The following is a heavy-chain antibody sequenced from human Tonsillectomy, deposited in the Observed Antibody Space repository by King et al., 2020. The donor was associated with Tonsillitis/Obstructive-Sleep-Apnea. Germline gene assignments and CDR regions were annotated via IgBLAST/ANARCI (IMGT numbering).Heavy chain of an antibody. V-gene: IGHV5-10-1*03. CDR1: GYSFTSYW. D-gene: IGHD6-19*01. J-gene: IGHJ6*02. CDR2: MDPSDSFT. CDR3: ARHPGMAVAATQDFYYYGMDV. Sequence: QLVQSGAEVKKPGESLRISCKGSGYSFTSYWISWVRQMPGQGLEWMGRMDPSDSFTTYSRSFQGHVTISADKSISTAYLQWSSLRASDTAMYYCARHPGMAVAATQDFYYYGMDVWGRGTTVTVSS.